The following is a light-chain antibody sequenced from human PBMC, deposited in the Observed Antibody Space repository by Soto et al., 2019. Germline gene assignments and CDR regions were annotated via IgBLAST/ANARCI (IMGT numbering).Light chain of an antibody. CDR1: KSVSSY. CDR2: DAS. J-gene: IGKJ4*01. V-gene: IGKV3-11*01. CDR3: QQRSNWPPLT. Sequence: EIVLTQSPATLPLPPGERATPSCRASKSVSSYLAWYQQKPGQAPRLLIFDASNRATGIPARFSGSGSGTDFTLTISSLEPEDFAVYYCQQRSNWPPLTFGGGTKVEIK.